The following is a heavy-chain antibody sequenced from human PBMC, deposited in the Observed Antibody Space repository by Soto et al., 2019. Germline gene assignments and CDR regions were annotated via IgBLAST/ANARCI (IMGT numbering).Heavy chain of an antibody. V-gene: IGHV4-30-2*01. D-gene: IGHD2-15*01. CDR2: IYHSGST. Sequence: SETLSLTCAVSGGSISSGGYSWSWIRQPPGKGLEWIGYIYHSGSTYYNPSLKSRVTISVDRSKNQFSLKLSSVTAADTAVYCCARANRGYCSGGSCYSSSSWFDPWGQGTLVTVSS. CDR3: ARANRGYCSGGSCYSSSSWFDP. J-gene: IGHJ5*02. CDR1: GGSISSGGYS.